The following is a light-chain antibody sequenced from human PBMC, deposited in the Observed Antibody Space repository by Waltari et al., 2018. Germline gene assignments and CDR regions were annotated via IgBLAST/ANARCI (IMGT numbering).Light chain of an antibody. CDR1: SSDVGGYNH. Sequence: QSALTQPASVSGSPGQSITISCTGTSSDVGGYNHVSWYQQQPGKAPKLLFLEVTNRPSGISNRFSGSKSGNTASLTISGLQAEDEGEYYCSSFTTIGTLVVFGGGTKVTVL. J-gene: IGLJ2*01. CDR3: SSFTTIGTLVV. V-gene: IGLV2-14*01. CDR2: EVT.